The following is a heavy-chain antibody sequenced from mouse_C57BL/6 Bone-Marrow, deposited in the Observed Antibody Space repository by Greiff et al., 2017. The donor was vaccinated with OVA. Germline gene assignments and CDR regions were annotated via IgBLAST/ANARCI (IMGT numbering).Heavy chain of an antibody. V-gene: IGHV1-7*01. D-gene: IGHD2-1*01. CDR1: GYTFTSYW. Sequence: QVQLQQSGAELAKPGASVKLSCKASGYTFTSYWMHWVKQRPGQGLEWIGYINPSSGYTKYNQKFKDKATLTADKSSSTAYMQLSSLTYEDSAVYYCASPYGNYPWYFDYWGQGTTLTVSS. CDR3: ASPYGNYPWYFDY. J-gene: IGHJ2*01. CDR2: INPSSGYT.